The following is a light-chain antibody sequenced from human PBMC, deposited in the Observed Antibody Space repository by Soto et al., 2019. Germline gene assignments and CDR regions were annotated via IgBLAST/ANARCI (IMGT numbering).Light chain of an antibody. V-gene: IGKV1-27*01. Sequence: DIQMTQSPSSLSASVGDRVTITCRASQGISNYLAWYQQKPGKIPKLLIYATSTLQSGVPSRFSGSGSGTDFTLTISSLPPEDVATYYCQKYNSATWTFGQGTKVEIK. CDR1: QGISNY. J-gene: IGKJ1*01. CDR2: ATS. CDR3: QKYNSATWT.